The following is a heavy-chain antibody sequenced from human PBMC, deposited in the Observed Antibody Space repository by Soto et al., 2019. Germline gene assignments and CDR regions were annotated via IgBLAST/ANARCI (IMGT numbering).Heavy chain of an antibody. D-gene: IGHD3-22*01. CDR3: ARESYYYDSSGYYKTYFDS. J-gene: IGHJ4*02. CDR1: GGSFSGYY. Sequence: SETLSLTCAVYGGSFSGYYWSWIRQPPGKGLEWIGEINHSGSTNYNPSLKSRVTISVDTSKNQFSLKLSSVTAADTAVYYCARESYYYDSSGYYKTYFDSWGQGTLVTVSS. V-gene: IGHV4-34*01. CDR2: INHSGST.